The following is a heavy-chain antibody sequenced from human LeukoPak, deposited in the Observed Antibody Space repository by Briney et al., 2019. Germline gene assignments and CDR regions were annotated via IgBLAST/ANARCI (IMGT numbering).Heavy chain of an antibody. J-gene: IGHJ4*02. CDR2: INPNSGGT. D-gene: IGHD6-6*01. CDR3: ARGSEYSTSSCDY. CDR1: VYTFTGYF. V-gene: IGHV1-2*02. Sequence: GASVKVSCKASVYTFTGYFIHWVRQAPGQGLEWMGWINPNSGGTDFAQTFQGRVTMTRDTSISTAYMDLSSLRSDDTAVYYCARGSEYSTSSCDYWGQGTLVTVSS.